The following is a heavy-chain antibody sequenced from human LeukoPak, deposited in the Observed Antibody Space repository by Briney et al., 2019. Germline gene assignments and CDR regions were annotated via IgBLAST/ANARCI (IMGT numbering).Heavy chain of an antibody. CDR1: GFTFSSYW. Sequence: GGSLRLSCAASGFTFSSYWMHWVRHAPGKGLVWVSRINSDGSSKIYADSVEGRLTISRDNAKTPLYLQMNSLKAEETAVYYCATEGGYYDSSGKGGHYMDVWGKGTTVTVSS. V-gene: IGHV3-74*01. D-gene: IGHD3-22*01. J-gene: IGHJ6*03. CDR2: INSDGSSK. CDR3: ATEGGYYDSSGKGGHYMDV.